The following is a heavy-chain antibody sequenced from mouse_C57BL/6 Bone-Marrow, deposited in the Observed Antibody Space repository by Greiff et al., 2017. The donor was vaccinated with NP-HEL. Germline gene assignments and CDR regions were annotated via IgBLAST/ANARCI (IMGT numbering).Heavy chain of an antibody. D-gene: IGHD2-3*01. CDR3: ARNRAYDGYYGGYFDV. J-gene: IGHJ1*03. CDR1: GFSLTSYA. V-gene: IGHV2-9-1*01. Sequence: VQLVESGPGLVAPSQSLSITCTVSGFSLTSYAISWVRQPPGKGLEWLGVIWTGGGTNYNSALKSRLSISKDNSKSQVFLKMNSLQTDDTARYYCARNRAYDGYYGGYFDVWGTGTTVTVSS. CDR2: IWTGGGT.